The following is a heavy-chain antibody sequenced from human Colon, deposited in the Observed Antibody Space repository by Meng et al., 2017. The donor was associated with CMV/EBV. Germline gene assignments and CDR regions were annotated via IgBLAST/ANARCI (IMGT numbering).Heavy chain of an antibody. Sequence: GESLKISCAASGFTFSSYAMHWVRQAPGKGLEWVAVISYDGSNKYYADSVKGRFTISRDNTKNSLYLQMNSLGAEDTAVYYCATDRGIIPSRPGAFDIWGQGAKVTVSS. D-gene: IGHD6-6*01. CDR1: GFTFSSYA. CDR3: ATDRGIIPSRPGAFDI. CDR2: ISYDGSNK. V-gene: IGHV3-30*04. J-gene: IGHJ3*02.